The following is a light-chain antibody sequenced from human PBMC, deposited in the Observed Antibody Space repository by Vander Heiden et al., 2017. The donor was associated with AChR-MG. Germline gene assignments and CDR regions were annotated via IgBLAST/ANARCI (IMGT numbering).Light chain of an antibody. CDR3: CSYAGTYTWV. V-gene: IGLV2-11*01. Sequence: QSALTQPRSVSGSPGQSVTISCTGTGSTVGGYNSVSWYQQHPGKAPKLIIYDVSKRPSGVPDRFSGSKSGNTASLTISGLQAEEEADYSCCSYAGTYTWVFGGGTKLTVL. J-gene: IGLJ3*02. CDR1: GSTVGGYNS. CDR2: DVS.